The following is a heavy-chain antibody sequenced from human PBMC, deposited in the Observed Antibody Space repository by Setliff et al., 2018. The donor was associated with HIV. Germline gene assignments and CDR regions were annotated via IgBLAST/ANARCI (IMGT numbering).Heavy chain of an antibody. D-gene: IGHD3-10*01. Sequence: PGGSLRLSCAASGFIVSSFWMNWVRQAPGKGLEWLANINEDGSERNCVDSVKGRFTISKDNAKNSLYLQMNSLRAEDTAVYYCTKGHYTTSGWGQGTVVTSPQ. J-gene: IGHJ4*02. V-gene: IGHV3-7*01. CDR2: INEDGSER. CDR3: TKGHYTTSG. CDR1: GFIVSSFW.